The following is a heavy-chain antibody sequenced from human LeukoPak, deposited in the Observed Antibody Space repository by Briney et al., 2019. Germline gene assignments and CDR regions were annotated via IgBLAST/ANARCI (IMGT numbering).Heavy chain of an antibody. CDR1: GGSFSGYY. Sequence: SETLSLTCAVYGGSFSGYYWSWIRQPPGKGLEWIGYIYYSGSTNYNPSLKSRVTISVDTSKNQFSLKLSSVTAADTAVYYCARHQRVTIFGVVIQPLDYWGQGTLVTVSS. V-gene: IGHV4-59*08. D-gene: IGHD3-3*01. CDR2: IYYSGST. CDR3: ARHQRVTIFGVVIQPLDY. J-gene: IGHJ4*02.